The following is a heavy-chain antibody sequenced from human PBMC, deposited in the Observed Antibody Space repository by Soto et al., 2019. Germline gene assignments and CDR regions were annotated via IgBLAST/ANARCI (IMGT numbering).Heavy chain of an antibody. D-gene: IGHD5-12*01. CDR3: ARQRDRAYDWITLFDS. CDR2: IYYSGTT. CDR1: GGSISSYY. Sequence: QVQLQESGPGLVKPSETLSLTCTVSGGSISSYYWSWIRQPPGKGLEWIGYIYYSGTTNYNPPLKSRLTISADTSKNQFARKLSSVTAADTAVYYCARQRDRAYDWITLFDSWGQGTLVTVSS. J-gene: IGHJ4*02. V-gene: IGHV4-59*08.